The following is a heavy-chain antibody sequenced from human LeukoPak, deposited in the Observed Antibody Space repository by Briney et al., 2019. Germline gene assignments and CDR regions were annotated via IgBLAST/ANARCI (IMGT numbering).Heavy chain of an antibody. Sequence: PGGSLRLSCAASGFTFSSYSMNWVRQAPGKGLKWVSSISSSSSYIYYADSVKGRFTISRDNAKNSLYLQINSAGAESTDVYYCASERIVVVTGGTDYWGQGTLVTVSS. CDR3: ASERIVVVTGGTDY. J-gene: IGHJ4*02. V-gene: IGHV3-21*01. D-gene: IGHD2-21*02. CDR1: GFTFSSYS. CDR2: ISSSSSYI.